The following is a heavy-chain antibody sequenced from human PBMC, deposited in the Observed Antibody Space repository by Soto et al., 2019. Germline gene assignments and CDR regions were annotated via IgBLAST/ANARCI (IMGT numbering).Heavy chain of an antibody. CDR1: GFTFSTYW. CDR2: IKQDGLAA. J-gene: IGHJ5*02. V-gene: IGHV3-7*02. Sequence: PGGSLRLSCAASGFTFSTYWMSWVRQAPGKGLEWVANIKQDGLAAWYVDSVKGRFTISRDNAKRSLYLQVNSLRADDTAVYYCLIAYCGGDCSAWGQGTLVTASS. D-gene: IGHD2-21*02. CDR3: LIAYCGGDCSA.